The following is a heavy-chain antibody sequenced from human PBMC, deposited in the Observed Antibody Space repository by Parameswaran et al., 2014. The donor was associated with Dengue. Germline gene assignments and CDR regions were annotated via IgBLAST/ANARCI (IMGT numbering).Heavy chain of an antibody. CDR3: ARQGGLGNWNYDREFDY. CDR2: IYPGDSDT. D-gene: IGHD1-7*01. J-gene: IGHJ4*02. V-gene: IGHV5-51*01. Sequence: VRQMPGKGLEWMGIIYPGDSDTRYGPSFQGQVTISADKSISTAYLQWSSLKASDTAMYYCARQGGLGNWNYDREFDYWGQGTLVTVSS.